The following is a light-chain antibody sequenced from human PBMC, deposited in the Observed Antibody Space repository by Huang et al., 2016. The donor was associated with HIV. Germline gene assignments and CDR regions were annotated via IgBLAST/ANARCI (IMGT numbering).Light chain of an antibody. CDR3: QRYDTAPRA. CDR2: AAS. Sequence: DIQMTQSPASLSASTGVRVTLTCRASQDMGNFVAWFQQKPGKVPRLLIYAASVLQSGVPSRFSGRGSGTDFTLTITNFQAEDVATYYCQRYDTAPRAFGRGTKVDLK. V-gene: IGKV1-27*01. J-gene: IGKJ1*01. CDR1: QDMGNF.